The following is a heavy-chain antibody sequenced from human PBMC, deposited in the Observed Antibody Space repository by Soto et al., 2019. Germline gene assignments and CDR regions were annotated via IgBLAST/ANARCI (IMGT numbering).Heavy chain of an antibody. V-gene: IGHV4-39*07. D-gene: IGHD2-2*01. CDR1: GGSISSSSYY. Sequence: KASETLSLTCTVSGGSISSSSYYWGWIRQPPGKGLEWIGNVYYGGSTYYNPSLKSRVTISVETSKNQFSLKLSSVTAADTAVYYCARAGCGSTSCYVPQYHFDYWGKGTLVPSPQ. J-gene: IGHJ4*02. CDR2: VYYGGST. CDR3: ARAGCGSTSCYVPQYHFDY.